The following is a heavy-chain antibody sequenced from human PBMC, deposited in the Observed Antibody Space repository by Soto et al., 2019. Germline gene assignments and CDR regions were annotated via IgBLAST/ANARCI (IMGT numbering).Heavy chain of an antibody. CDR1: GFTFTNYA. J-gene: IGHJ6*02. CDR3: SKGGWLDA. D-gene: IGHD6-19*01. CDR2: VSTSGDTT. V-gene: IGHV3-23*01. Sequence: EVQLLESGGGLVQPGGSLRLSCAASGFTFTNYAMSWVRQAPGEGLEWVSVVSTSGDTTYYADSLRGRFTISRDNPKDTLYLQMNSGRAEDTAVYFCSKGGWLDAWGQGTTVTVSS.